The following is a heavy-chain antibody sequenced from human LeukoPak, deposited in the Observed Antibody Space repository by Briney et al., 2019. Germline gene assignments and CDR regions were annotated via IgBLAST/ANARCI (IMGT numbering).Heavy chain of an antibody. CDR1: GYSFTSYW. J-gene: IGHJ3*02. D-gene: IGHD3-22*01. CDR3: ASDSSGGSDAFDI. Sequence: KRGESLKISCKGSGYSFTSYWIGWVRQMPGKGLEWMGIIYPGDSDTRYSPSFQGQVTISADKSISTAYLQWSSLKASDTALYYCASDSSGGSDAFDIWGQGTMVTVSS. CDR2: IYPGDSDT. V-gene: IGHV5-51*01.